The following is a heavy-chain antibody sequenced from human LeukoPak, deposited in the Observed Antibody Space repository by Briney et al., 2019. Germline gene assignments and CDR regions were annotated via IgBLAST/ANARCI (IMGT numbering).Heavy chain of an antibody. CDR3: AIGVDYYDSSGYYYESEDY. J-gene: IGHJ4*02. D-gene: IGHD3-22*01. CDR1: GFTFSDYY. V-gene: IGHV3-11*04. Sequence: GGSLRLSCVASGFTFSDYYMSWIRQAPGKGLEWVSYISSSSSTIYYADSVKGRFTISRDNSKNTLYLQMNSLRAEDTAVYYCAIGVDYYDSSGYYYESEDYWGQGTLVTVSS. CDR2: ISSSSSTI.